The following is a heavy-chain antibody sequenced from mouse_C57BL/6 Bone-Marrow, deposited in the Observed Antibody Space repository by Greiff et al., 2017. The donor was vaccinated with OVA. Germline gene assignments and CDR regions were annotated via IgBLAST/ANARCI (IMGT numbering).Heavy chain of an antibody. J-gene: IGHJ2*01. D-gene: IGHD1-1*01. CDR3: ARIIYYYGSSLFDY. CDR1: GYTFTSYW. CDR2: IHPNSGST. Sequence: QVQLQQPGAELVKPGASVKLSCKASGYTFTSYWMHWVKQRPGQGLEWIGMIHPNSGSTNYNEKFKSKATLTVDKSSSTAYMQLSSLTSEDSAVYYCARIIYYYGSSLFDYWGQGTTLTVSS. V-gene: IGHV1-64*01.